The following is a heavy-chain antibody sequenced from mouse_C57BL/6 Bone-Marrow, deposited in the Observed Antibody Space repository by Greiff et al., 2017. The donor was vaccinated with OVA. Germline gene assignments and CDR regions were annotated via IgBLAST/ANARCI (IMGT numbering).Heavy chain of an antibody. CDR3: ASYYLFAY. D-gene: IGHD1-1*01. CDR2: ISSGGSYT. V-gene: IGHV5-6*01. CDR1: GFTFSSYG. Sequence: DVHLVESGGDLVKPGGSLKLSCAASGFTFSSYGMSWVRQTPDQRLEWVATISSGGSYTYYPDSVKGRFTISRDNAKNTLYLQMSSLKSEDTAMYYCASYYLFAYWGQGTLVTVSA. J-gene: IGHJ3*01.